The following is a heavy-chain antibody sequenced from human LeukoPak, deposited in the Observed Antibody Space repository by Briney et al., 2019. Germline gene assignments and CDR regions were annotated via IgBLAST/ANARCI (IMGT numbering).Heavy chain of an antibody. J-gene: IGHJ4*02. CDR1: GYTFTSYY. CDR3: ARDPDTAMVIGSYYFDY. CDR2: INPSGGST. D-gene: IGHD5-18*01. Sequence: ASVKVSCKASGYTFTSYYMHWVRQAPGQGLEWMGIINPSGGSTSYAQKFQGRVTMTWDTSTSTVYMELSSLRSEDTAVYYCARDPDTAMVIGSYYFDYWGQGTLVTVSS. V-gene: IGHV1-46*01.